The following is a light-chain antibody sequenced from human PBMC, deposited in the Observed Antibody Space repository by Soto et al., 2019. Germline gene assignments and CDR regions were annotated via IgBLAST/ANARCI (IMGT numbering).Light chain of an antibody. V-gene: IGKV3D-15*01. Sequence: EIVLTQSPGTLSLSTGERATLSCRSSQSVSNNYLAWYQQKPGQAPRLLIYGASYRATGIPARFSGSGSGTEFNLTISSLQSEDFAVYFCQQYDDWLRLTFGGGTKVDI. J-gene: IGKJ4*01. CDR1: QSVSNN. CDR3: QQYDDWLRLT. CDR2: GAS.